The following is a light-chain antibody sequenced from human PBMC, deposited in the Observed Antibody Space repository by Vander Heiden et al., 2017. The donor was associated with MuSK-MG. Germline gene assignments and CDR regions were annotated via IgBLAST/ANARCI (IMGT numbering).Light chain of an antibody. V-gene: IGKV1-12*01. J-gene: IGKJ2*01. CDR2: VAS. CDR1: QGINND. CDR3: QQADSLPYT. Sequence: DIQMTQSPSYMSASVGDRVTITCRASQGINNDLAWYQKKPGKAPKLLIYVASRLQSGVPSRFSGSGSGTDFSHTISSLQPEDFATYYCQQADSLPYTFGQGTKLEIK.